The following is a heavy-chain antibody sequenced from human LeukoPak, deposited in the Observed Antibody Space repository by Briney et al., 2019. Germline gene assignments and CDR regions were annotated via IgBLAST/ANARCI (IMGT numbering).Heavy chain of an antibody. Sequence: GGSLRLSCAASAGFPFSSYSMNWVRQAPGKGLEWVSSISRSSNYIYYAHSVKGRFTISRDNAKNSLYLQMKSLRVEDTAVYYCASPSDLYDTSGYYYWGQGTLVTVSS. CDR3: ASPSDLYDTSGYYY. J-gene: IGHJ4*02. V-gene: IGHV3-21*06. CDR2: ISRSSNYI. D-gene: IGHD3-22*01. CDR1: AGFPFSSYS.